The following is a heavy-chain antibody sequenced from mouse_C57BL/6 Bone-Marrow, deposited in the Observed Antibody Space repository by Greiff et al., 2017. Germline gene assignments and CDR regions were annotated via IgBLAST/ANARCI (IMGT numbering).Heavy chain of an antibody. J-gene: IGHJ4*01. CDR3: TVRDYAMDY. CDR2: IHPNSGST. D-gene: IGHD1-1*01. Sequence: VQLQQPGAELVKPGASVKLSCTASGYAFTSYWMHWVKQRPGQGLEWIGMIHPNSGSTNYTDKFKSKATMPVDKSSSTAYMQLSSLTSEDTAVYYCTVRDYAMDYWGQGTSVTVSS. CDR1: GYAFTSYW. V-gene: IGHV1-64*01.